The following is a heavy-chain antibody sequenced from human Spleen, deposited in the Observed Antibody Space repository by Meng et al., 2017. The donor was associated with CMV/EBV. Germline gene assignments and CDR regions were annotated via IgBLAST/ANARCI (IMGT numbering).Heavy chain of an antibody. V-gene: IGHV3-66*02. D-gene: IGHD2-2*01. CDR3: ARGPHSRSSHYYYGMDV. CDR2: IYSGGST. CDR1: GFSVTNND. J-gene: IGHJ6*02. Sequence: GGSLRLSCAASGFSVTNNDMSWVRQAPGKGLEWVSVIYSGGSTHYADSVKGRFTISKDNAKNSLYLQMNSLRGEDTAVYFCARGPHSRSSHYYYGMDVWGQGTTVTVSS.